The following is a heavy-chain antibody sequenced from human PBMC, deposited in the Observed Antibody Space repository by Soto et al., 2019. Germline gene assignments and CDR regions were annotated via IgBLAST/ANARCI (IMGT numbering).Heavy chain of an antibody. J-gene: IGHJ4*02. CDR3: ARVGALSSSWYHIDY. Sequence: GGSLRLSCAASGFTFSSYGMHWVRQAPGKGLEWVAVIWYDGSNKYYADSVKGRFTISRDNSKNTLYLQMNSLRAEDTAVYYCARVGALSSSWYHIDYWGQGTLVTVSS. D-gene: IGHD6-6*01. CDR2: IWYDGSNK. CDR1: GFTFSSYG. V-gene: IGHV3-33*01.